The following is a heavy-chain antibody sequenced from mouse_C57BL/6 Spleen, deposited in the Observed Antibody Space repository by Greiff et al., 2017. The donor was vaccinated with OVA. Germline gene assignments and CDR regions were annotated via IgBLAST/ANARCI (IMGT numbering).Heavy chain of an antibody. CDR2: IWSGGST. V-gene: IGHV2-2*01. CDR3: ARTPLMVTGFAY. CDR1: GFSLTSYG. J-gene: IGHJ3*01. Sequence: VQLQESGPGLVQPSQSLSITCTVSGFSLTSYGVHWVRQSPGKGLEWLGVIWSGGSTDYNAAFISRLSISKDNSKSQVFFKMNSLQADDTAIYYCARTPLMVTGFAYWGQGTLVTVSA. D-gene: IGHD2-3*01.